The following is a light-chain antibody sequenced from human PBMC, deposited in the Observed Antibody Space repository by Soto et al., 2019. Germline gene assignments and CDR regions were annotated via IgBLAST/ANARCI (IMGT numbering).Light chain of an antibody. CDR1: QSLSTY. V-gene: IGKV1-39*01. J-gene: IGKJ2*01. CDR2: SAS. Sequence: EIQMPQSPSSLSSFMGDRVTITCWEAQSLSTYVKWYQQKPGKAPNLLIYSASSVQDGVTSRFSGSGSGTYVTLPISTMQPADLATYYCQQTGTTPSTFGQGTKLELQ. CDR3: QQTGTTPST.